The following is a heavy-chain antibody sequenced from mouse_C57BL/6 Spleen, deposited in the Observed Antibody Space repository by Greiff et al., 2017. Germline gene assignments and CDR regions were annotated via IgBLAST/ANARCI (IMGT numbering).Heavy chain of an antibody. V-gene: IGHV1-64*01. Sequence: QVQLQQPGAELVKPGASVKLSCKASGYTFTSYWMHWVKQRPGQGLEWIGMIHPNSGSTNYNEKFKSKATLTVDKSSSSAYMQLSSLTSEDSAVCYCAREEGYRNSLGDWGQGARLTVSS. CDR1: GYTFTSYW. J-gene: IGHJ2*03. CDR2: IHPNSGST. D-gene: IGHD2-1*01. CDR3: AREEGYRNSLGD.